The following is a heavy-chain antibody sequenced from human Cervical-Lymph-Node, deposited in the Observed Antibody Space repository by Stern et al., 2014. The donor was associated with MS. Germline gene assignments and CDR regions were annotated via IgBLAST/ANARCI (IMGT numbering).Heavy chain of an antibody. J-gene: IGHJ4*02. CDR1: GFCFHNYW. CDR3: ARDRRKYNLKY. D-gene: IGHD1-20*01. Sequence: EVQLVESGGGLVQPGGSLRLSCAGSGFCFHNYWMSWVRQAPGQGLVWVANIKEDGSEKYFVDSLKGRFTISRRDASKPQYLEMNSLRAEDTAVYYCARDRRKYNLKYWGQGTLVTVSS. CDR2: IKEDGSEK. V-gene: IGHV3-7*01.